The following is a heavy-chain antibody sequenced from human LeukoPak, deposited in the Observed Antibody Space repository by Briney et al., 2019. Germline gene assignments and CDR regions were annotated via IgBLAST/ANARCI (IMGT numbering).Heavy chain of an antibody. J-gene: IGHJ4*02. D-gene: IGHD6-13*01. CDR3: ARGTLKAAATDFDY. V-gene: IGHV3-48*03. Sequence: PGGSLRLSCAASGFTFSSYEMNWVRQAPGKGLEWVSYISSGGSTIYYADSVKGRFTISRDNAKNSLFLQMNSLRAEDTALYYCARGTLKAAATDFDYWGQGTLVTVSS. CDR2: ISSGGSTI. CDR1: GFTFSSYE.